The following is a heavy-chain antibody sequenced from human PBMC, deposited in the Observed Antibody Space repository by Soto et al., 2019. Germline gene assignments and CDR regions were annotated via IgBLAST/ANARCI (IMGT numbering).Heavy chain of an antibody. Sequence: SVKVSCKASGGTFSSYAISWVRQAPGQGLEWMGGIIPIFGTANYAQKFQGRVTITADESTSTAYMELSSLRSEDTAVYYCAREGARYSSSWFLAWFDPWGQGTLVTVSS. CDR1: GGTFSSYA. D-gene: IGHD6-13*01. V-gene: IGHV1-69*13. CDR3: AREGARYSSSWFLAWFDP. J-gene: IGHJ5*02. CDR2: IIPIFGTA.